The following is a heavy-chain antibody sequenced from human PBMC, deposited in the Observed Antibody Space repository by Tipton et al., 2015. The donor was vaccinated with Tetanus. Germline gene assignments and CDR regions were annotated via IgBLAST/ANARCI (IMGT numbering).Heavy chain of an antibody. Sequence: TLSLTCDVSGGSISGGGYSWSWIRQPPGPGKGLEWIGYIYESGTTHYNLSLKSRVTLSLDMAKNHVSLNLTSVTAADTAVYYCARAVRFYYDSSTYYQYYFDSWGQGTLVTVSS. CDR1: GGSISGGGYS. CDR2: IYESGTT. J-gene: IGHJ4*02. CDR3: ARAVRFYYDSSTYYQYYFDS. V-gene: IGHV4-30-2*01. D-gene: IGHD3-22*01.